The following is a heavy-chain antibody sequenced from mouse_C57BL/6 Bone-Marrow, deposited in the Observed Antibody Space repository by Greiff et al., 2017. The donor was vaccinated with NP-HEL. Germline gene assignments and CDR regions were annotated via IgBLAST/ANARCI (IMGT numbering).Heavy chain of an antibody. V-gene: IGHV1-4*01. Sequence: QVQLQQSGAELARPGASVKMSCKASGYTFTSYTMHWVKQRPGQGLEWIGYITPSSGYTKYNQKFKDKATLTADKSSSTAYMQLSSLTSEDAAVYYCARGGYPMDYWGQGTSVTVSS. CDR3: ARGGYPMDY. J-gene: IGHJ4*01. CDR2: ITPSSGYT. CDR1: GYTFTSYT.